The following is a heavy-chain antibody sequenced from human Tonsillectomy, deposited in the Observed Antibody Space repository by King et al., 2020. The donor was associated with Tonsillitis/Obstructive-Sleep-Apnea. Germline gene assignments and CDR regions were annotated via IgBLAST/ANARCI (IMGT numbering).Heavy chain of an antibody. CDR1: GFTFSSYW. CDR2: IKQDGSEK. V-gene: IGHV3-7*04. J-gene: IGHJ4*02. CDR3: ARGYYDFWSSSARDVFDY. Sequence: VQLVESGGGLVQPGGSLRLSCAASGFTFSSYWMSWVRQAPGKGLEWVANIKQDGSEKYYVDSVKGRFTISRDNAKNSVFLQMNSLRAEDTAVYYCARGYYDFWSSSARDVFDYWGQGTLVTVSS. D-gene: IGHD3-3*01.